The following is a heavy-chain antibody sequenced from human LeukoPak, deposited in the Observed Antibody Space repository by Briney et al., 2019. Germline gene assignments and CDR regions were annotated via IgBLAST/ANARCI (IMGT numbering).Heavy chain of an antibody. Sequence: SETLSLTCTVSGGSISNYYWSWIRQPPGEGVEWIGYIHYSGSTYYNPSLTSQVTISIDTSKNQLSLRLSSVTAADTAVYYCAREGSRDFWSGPVYYFDYWGQGTLVTVSS. J-gene: IGHJ4*02. D-gene: IGHD3-3*01. CDR2: IHYSGST. CDR1: GGSISNYY. V-gene: IGHV4-59*01. CDR3: AREGSRDFWSGPVYYFDY.